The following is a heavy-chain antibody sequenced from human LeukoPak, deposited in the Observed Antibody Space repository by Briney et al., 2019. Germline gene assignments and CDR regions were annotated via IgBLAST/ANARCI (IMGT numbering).Heavy chain of an antibody. CDR3: ARVSLGYCSGGSCAHLDY. J-gene: IGHJ4*02. V-gene: IGHV1-69*04. Sequence: GASVKVSCKASGGTFSSYAISWVRQAPGQGLEWMGRIIPILGIANYAQKFQGRVTITADKSTSTAYMELSSLRSEDTAVYYCARVSLGYCSGGSCAHLDYWGQGTLVTVSS. D-gene: IGHD2-15*01. CDR1: GGTFSSYA. CDR2: IIPILGIA.